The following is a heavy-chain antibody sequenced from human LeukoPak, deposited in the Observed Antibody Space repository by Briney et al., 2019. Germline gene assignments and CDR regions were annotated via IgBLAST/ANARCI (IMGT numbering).Heavy chain of an antibody. Sequence: GGSLRLSCAASGFTFSSYAMSWVRQAPGKGLEWVSAISGSGGSTYYADSVKGRSTISRDNSKNTLYLQMNSLRAEDTAAYYCAAYYDFWSGQGGLYYGMDVWGQGTTVTVSS. CDR3: AAYYDFWSGQGGLYYGMDV. CDR2: ISGSGGST. D-gene: IGHD3-3*01. CDR1: GFTFSSYA. V-gene: IGHV3-23*01. J-gene: IGHJ6*02.